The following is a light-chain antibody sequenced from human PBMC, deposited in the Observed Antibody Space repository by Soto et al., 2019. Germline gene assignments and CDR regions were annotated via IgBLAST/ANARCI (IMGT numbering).Light chain of an antibody. Sequence: QLVLTQSPSASASLGASVKLTCTLSRGHTNYAIAWHQQQPEKGPRFLMRLNSDGSHYKGDGIPDRFSVSRSGTERYLTISNPHSEDEADYYCHTWATGIKVFGGGTKLPVL. V-gene: IGLV4-69*01. J-gene: IGLJ3*02. CDR3: HTWATGIKV. CDR1: RGHTNYA. CDR2: LNSDGSH.